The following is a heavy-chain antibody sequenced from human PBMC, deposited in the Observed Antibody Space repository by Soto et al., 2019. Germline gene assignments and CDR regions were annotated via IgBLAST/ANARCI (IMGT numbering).Heavy chain of an antibody. V-gene: IGHV3-11*06. CDR2: ISSSSSYT. Sequence: GGSLRLSCAASGFTFRDYYMSWIRQAPGKGLEWVSYISSSSSYTNYADSVKGRFTISRDNAKNSLYLQVNSLRAEDTAVYYCARSPRDTMIVVVIRNFDYWGQGTLVTVSS. CDR3: ARSPRDTMIVVVIRNFDY. D-gene: IGHD3-22*01. J-gene: IGHJ4*02. CDR1: GFTFRDYY.